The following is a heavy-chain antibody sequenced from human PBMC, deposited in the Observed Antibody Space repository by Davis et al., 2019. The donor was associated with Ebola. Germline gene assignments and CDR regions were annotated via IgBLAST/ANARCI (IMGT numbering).Heavy chain of an antibody. J-gene: IGHJ3*02. CDR3: ARGDYYDSSFADAFDI. CDR2: ISSSSSYI. CDR1: GFTFSSYS. Sequence: GESLKIPCAASGFTFSSYSMNWVRQAPGKGLEWVSSISSSSSYIYYADSVKGRFTISRDNAKNSLYLQMNSLRAEDTAVYYCARGDYYDSSFADAFDIWGQGTMVTVSS. V-gene: IGHV3-21*01. D-gene: IGHD3-22*01.